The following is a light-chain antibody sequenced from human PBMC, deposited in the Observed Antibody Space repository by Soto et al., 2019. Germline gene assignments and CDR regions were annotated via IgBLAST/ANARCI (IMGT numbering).Light chain of an antibody. CDR3: CSYAGSYTYV. CDR1: SSDVGDYNY. V-gene: IGLV2-11*01. J-gene: IGLJ1*01. Sequence: QSALTQPRSVSGSPGQSVTISCTGTSSDVGDYNYVSWYQQNPGKAPKLVIYGVTKRPSGVPDRFSGSKSGNTASLTISGLQAEDGADYYCCSYAGSYTYVFGIGTKLTVL. CDR2: GVT.